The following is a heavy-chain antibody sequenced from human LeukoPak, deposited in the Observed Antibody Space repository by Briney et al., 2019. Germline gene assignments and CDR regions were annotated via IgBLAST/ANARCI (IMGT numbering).Heavy chain of an antibody. CDR1: GGSFSGYY. CDR3: ARGPYDFWSGYYGYFDY. CDR2: INHSGST. J-gene: IGHJ4*02. D-gene: IGHD3-3*01. V-gene: IGHV4-34*01. Sequence: SETLSLTCAVYGGSFSGYYWSWIRQPPGKGLEWIGEINHSGSTNYNPSLKSRVTISVDTSKNQFSLKLSSVTAADTAVYYCARGPYDFWSGYYGYFDYRGQGTLVTVSS.